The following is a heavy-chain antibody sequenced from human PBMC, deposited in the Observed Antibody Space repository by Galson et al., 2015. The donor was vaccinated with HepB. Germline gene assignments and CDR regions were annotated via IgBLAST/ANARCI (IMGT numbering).Heavy chain of an antibody. D-gene: IGHD6-19*01. CDR2: ISYDGSNK. Sequence: SLRLSCAASGFTFSNYGMHWGRQAPGKGLEWVAVISYDGSNKYYADSVKGRVTISRDNSKNTLYLQMNSLRAEDTALYYCAKDPYLYSALAGTMAGFDYWGQGTLVTVSS. CDR3: AKDPYLYSALAGTMAGFDY. V-gene: IGHV3-30*18. J-gene: IGHJ4*02. CDR1: GFTFSNYG.